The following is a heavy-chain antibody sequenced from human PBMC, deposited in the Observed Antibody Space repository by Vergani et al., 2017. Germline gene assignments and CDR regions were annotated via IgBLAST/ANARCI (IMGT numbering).Heavy chain of an antibody. CDR1: GGSISSGDSY. D-gene: IGHD2-15*01. CDR2: IYHSGYT. Sequence: QVQLQESGPGLVKPSQTLSLTCNVSGGSISSGDSYWSWIRQTPGKGLEWIGYIYHSGYTHYNPSLRSRVTLPVDTSKNQFSLKVTTVTAADTAVYFCARSPSDIGVEEFYYWGQGTLVTVSS. J-gene: IGHJ4*02. CDR3: ARSPSDIGVEEFYY. V-gene: IGHV4-30-4*08.